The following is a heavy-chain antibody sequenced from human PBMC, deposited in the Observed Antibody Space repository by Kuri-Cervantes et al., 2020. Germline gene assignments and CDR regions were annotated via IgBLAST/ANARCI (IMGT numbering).Heavy chain of an antibody. D-gene: IGHD3-10*01. CDR2: IKQDGSEK. CDR1: GFTFSSYW. J-gene: IGHJ6*02. V-gene: IGHV3-7*03. CDR3: AKGSYGSGSYYRGFVYYGMDV. Sequence: GESLKISCAASGFTFSSYWMSWVRQAPGKGLEWVANIKQDGSEKNYVDSVKGRFTISRDNAKNSLYLQMNSLRAEDTALYYCAKGSYGSGSYYRGFVYYGMDVWGQGTTVTVSS.